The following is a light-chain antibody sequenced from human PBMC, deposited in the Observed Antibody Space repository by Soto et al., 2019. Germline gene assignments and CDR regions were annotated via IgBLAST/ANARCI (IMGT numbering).Light chain of an antibody. CDR2: NAS. CDR1: QSVSKY. V-gene: IGKV3-11*01. J-gene: IGKJ1*01. CDR3: QQRHNWPRT. Sequence: EIVLTQSPATLSLSPGERATLSCRASQSVSKYLAWYQQKPGQAPRLLIYNASNRATGIPVRFRGSGSGTDFTLTISTLEAEDSAVYYCQQRHNWPRTFGQGTRVEI.